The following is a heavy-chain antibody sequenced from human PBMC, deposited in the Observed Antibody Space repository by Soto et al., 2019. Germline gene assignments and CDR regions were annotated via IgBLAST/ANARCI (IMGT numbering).Heavy chain of an antibody. V-gene: IGHV1-3*01. J-gene: IGHJ4*02. Sequence: ASVKVSCKASGYTFTSYAMHWVRQAPGQRLEWMGWINAGNGNTKYSQKFQGRVTITRDTSASTAYMELSSLGSEDTAVYYCARVAYYDFWSGYYTEDYYFDYWGQGTLVTVSS. D-gene: IGHD3-3*01. CDR3: ARVAYYDFWSGYYTEDYYFDY. CDR1: GYTFTSYA. CDR2: INAGNGNT.